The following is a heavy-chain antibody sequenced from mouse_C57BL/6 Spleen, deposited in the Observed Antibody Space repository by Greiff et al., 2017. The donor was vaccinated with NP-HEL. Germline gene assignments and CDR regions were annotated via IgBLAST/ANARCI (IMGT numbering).Heavy chain of an antibody. J-gene: IGHJ1*03. V-gene: IGHV1-81*01. CDR1: GYTFTSYG. Sequence: QVQLTESGAELARPGASVTLSCKASGYTFTSYGISWVKQRTGQGLEWIGEIYPRSGNTSYNEKFKGKATLTADKSSSTAYMELRSLTSEDSAVYFCAPTTPWYFDVWGTGTTVTVSS. D-gene: IGHD1-1*01. CDR3: APTTPWYFDV. CDR2: IYPRSGNT.